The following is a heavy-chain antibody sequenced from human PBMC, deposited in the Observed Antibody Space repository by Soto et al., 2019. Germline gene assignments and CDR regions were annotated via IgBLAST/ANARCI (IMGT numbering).Heavy chain of an antibody. D-gene: IGHD6-13*01. CDR3: ASLLGGIAAAGTLDY. CDR2: IYYSGST. CDR1: GGSISSYY. V-gene: IGHV4-59*08. Sequence: QVQLQESGPGLVKPSETLSLTCTVSGGSISSYYWSWIRQPPGKGLEWIGYIYYSGSTNYNPSLKSRVTISVDTAKNQFSLKLSSVTAADTAVYYCASLLGGIAAAGTLDYWGQGTLVTVSS. J-gene: IGHJ4*02.